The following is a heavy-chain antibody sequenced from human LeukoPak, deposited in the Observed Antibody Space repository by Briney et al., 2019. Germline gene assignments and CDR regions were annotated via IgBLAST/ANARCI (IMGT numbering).Heavy chain of an antibody. V-gene: IGHV1-2*02. CDR1: GYTFTGYY. CDR3: ARDQNCGGDCSRAFDI. CDR2: INPNSGGT. J-gene: IGHJ3*02. Sequence: ASVKVSCKASGYTFTGYYVHWVRQAPGQGLEWMGWINPNSGGTNYAQKFQGRVTMTRDTSISTAYMELSRLRSDDTAVYYCARDQNCGGDCSRAFDIWGQGTMVTVSS. D-gene: IGHD2-21*02.